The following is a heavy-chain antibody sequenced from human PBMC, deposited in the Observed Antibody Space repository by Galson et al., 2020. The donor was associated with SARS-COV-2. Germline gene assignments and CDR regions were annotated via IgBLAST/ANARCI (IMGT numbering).Heavy chain of an antibody. J-gene: IGHJ4*02. V-gene: IGHV4-59*01. D-gene: IGHD3-10*01. CDR3: ARGGTYYYDSGTYLPYFDY. CDR1: GGSISTYY. Sequence: SETLSLTCTVSGGSISTYYLSWVRQPPGKGLEWIGYFYFTESTTYNPSLKSRVTISVDTSKNQFSLKLNSVTAADTAVYYCARGGTYYYDSGTYLPYFDYWGQGALVTVSS. CDR2: FYFTEST.